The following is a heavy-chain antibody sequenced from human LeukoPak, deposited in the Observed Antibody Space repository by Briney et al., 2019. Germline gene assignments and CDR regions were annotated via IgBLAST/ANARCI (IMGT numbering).Heavy chain of an antibody. CDR2: IWYDGSNK. D-gene: IGHD6-19*01. CDR1: GFTFSSYG. J-gene: IGHJ4*02. CDR3: ARDHGALSRGCSTN. V-gene: IGHV3-33*01. Sequence: GGSLRLSCAASGFTFSSYGMHWVRQAPGKGLEWVAVIWYDGSNKYYADSVKGRFTISRDNSKNTLHLQMNSLRAEDTAVYYCARDHGALSRGCSTNWGQGTLGNGS.